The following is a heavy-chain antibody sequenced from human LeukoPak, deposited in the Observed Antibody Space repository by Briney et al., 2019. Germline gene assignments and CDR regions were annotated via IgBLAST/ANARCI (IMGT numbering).Heavy chain of an antibody. CDR1: GVSISSYY. D-gene: IGHD5-12*01. V-gene: IGHV4-4*07. CDR2: IYISGTT. J-gene: IGHJ4*02. CDR3: ARTGGYDYHIDH. Sequence: SETLSLTCSVSGVSISSYYWSWVRQTAGKGLEWIGRIYISGTTNYNPSLNSRVTMSIDTSKNQFSLKLTSVTAADTGVYYCARTGGYDYHIDHWGQGTQVTASS.